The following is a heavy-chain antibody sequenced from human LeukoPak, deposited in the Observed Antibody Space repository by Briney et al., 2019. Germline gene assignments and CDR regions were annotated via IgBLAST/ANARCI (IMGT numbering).Heavy chain of an antibody. CDR3: ARLSRVAGRLNGIDP. CDR2: ISYSGST. V-gene: IGHV4-39*01. D-gene: IGHD6-19*01. Sequence: SETLSLTCTVSGGSISSSSYYWRWIRQPPGKGLEWIGTISYSGSTYYNPSLKSRVIISVDTSKNQFSLKVSSVTAADTAVYYCARLSRVAGRLNGIDPWGQGILVTVSS. J-gene: IGHJ5*02. CDR1: GGSISSSSYY.